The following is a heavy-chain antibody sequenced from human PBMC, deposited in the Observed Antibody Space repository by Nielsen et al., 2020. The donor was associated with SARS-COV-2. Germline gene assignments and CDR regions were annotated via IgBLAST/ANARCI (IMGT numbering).Heavy chain of an antibody. Sequence: GESLKISCAASGFTFSDYYMSWIRQAPGKGLEWVSYISSSGSTIYYADSVKGRFTISRDNAKNSLYLQMNSPRAEDTAVYYCARGGVAGSFDYWGQGTLVTVSS. CDR1: GFTFSDYY. D-gene: IGHD6-13*01. CDR3: ARGGVAGSFDY. CDR2: ISSSGSTI. V-gene: IGHV3-11*04. J-gene: IGHJ4*02.